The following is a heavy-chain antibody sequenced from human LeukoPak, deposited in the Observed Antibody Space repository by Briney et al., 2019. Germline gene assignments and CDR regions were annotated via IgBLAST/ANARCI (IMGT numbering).Heavy chain of an antibody. J-gene: IGHJ4*02. D-gene: IGHD6-6*01. CDR1: GYTFTGYN. CDR3: ARRSSSSSFDY. Sequence: ASVKVSFKASGYTFTGYNMHWVRQAPGQGREWMGWINPNSGGTNYAQKFQGRVTMTRDTSISTAYMELSRLRSDDTAVYYCARRSSSSSFDYWGQGTLVTVSS. V-gene: IGHV1-2*02. CDR2: INPNSGGT.